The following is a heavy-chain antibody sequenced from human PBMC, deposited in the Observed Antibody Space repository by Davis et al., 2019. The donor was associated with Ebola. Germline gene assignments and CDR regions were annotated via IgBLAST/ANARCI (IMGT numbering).Heavy chain of an antibody. D-gene: IGHD5-18*01. CDR1: GGSISYYY. Sequence: SETLSLTCTVSGGSISYYYWNWIRQAPGKGLEWIGDIYYSGSTNYNPSLKSRVTISVDTSKNQFSLKLSSVTAADTAVYYCARGQLWLLTWFDPWGQGTLVTVSS. V-gene: IGHV4-59*12. CDR2: IYYSGST. CDR3: ARGQLWLLTWFDP. J-gene: IGHJ5*02.